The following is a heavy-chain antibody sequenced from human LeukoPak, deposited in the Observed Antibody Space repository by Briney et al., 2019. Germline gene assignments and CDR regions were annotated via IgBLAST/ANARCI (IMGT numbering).Heavy chain of an antibody. CDR2: INNVASHI. D-gene: IGHD3-10*01. V-gene: IGHV3-21*01. CDR1: GFTFSNSA. J-gene: IGHJ6*02. CDR3: ARALFAGAFYGMDV. Sequence: GGSLRLSCVASGFTFSNSAMNWVRQAPGKGLEWVSSINNVASHIYYADSVKGRFTISRDNAKNSVSLEMNNLRAEDTAVYYCARALFAGAFYGMDVWGQGTTVTVSS.